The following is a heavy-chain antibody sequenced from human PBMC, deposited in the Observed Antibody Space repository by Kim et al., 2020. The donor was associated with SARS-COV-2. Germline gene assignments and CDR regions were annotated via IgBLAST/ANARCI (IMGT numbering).Heavy chain of an antibody. D-gene: IGHD6-6*01. V-gene: IGHV3-23*01. J-gene: IGHJ3*02. Sequence: GGSLRLSCAASGFTFSSYAMSWVRQAPGKGLEWVSAISGSGGSTYYADSVKGRFTISRDNSKNTLYLQMNSLRAEDTAVYYCAKLRRGFSGTRPDYAFDIWGQGTMVTVSS. CDR1: GFTFSSYA. CDR3: AKLRRGFSGTRPDYAFDI. CDR2: ISGSGGST.